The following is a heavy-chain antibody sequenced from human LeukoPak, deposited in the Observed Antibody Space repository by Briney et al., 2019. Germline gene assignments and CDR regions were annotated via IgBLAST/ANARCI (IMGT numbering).Heavy chain of an antibody. Sequence: PAGSLRLSCEASGFIVTSYYMTWVRQAPGKGLEWVSVIFSGGTTYYADSVKGRVAISRDNSKNTVFLQMNSVRAEDTAVYYCARSYSNHLFGMDVWGQGTTVTVSS. D-gene: IGHD4-11*01. CDR2: IFSGGTT. CDR1: GFIVTSYY. J-gene: IGHJ6*02. V-gene: IGHV3-66*01. CDR3: ARSYSNHLFGMDV.